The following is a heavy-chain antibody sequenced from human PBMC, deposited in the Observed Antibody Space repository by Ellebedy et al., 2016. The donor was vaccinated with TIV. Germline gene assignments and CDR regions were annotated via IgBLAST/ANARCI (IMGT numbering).Heavy chain of an antibody. J-gene: IGHJ4*02. Sequence: WVRQPPGKGLEWIGCIHYRGSTYYNPSLTSRVTILVDTSQSQFSLRLRSVTAADTAVYYCARGRWLQPYFDYWGQGTPVTVSS. D-gene: IGHD5-24*01. CDR2: IHYRGST. V-gene: IGHV4-39*07. CDR3: ARGRWLQPYFDY.